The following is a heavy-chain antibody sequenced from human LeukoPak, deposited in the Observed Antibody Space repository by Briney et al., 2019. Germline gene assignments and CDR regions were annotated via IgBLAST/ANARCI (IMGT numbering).Heavy chain of an antibody. J-gene: IGHJ4*02. CDR3: ARDTPRYYGSGSYYNWPEFDY. Sequence: GGSLRLSCAASGFTFSSYAMNWVRQAPGKGLEWVSYISSSGSTIYYADSVKGRFTISRDNAKNSLYLQMNSLRAEDTAVYYCARDTPRYYGSGSYYNWPEFDYWGQGTLVTVSS. CDR2: ISSSGSTI. V-gene: IGHV3-48*03. D-gene: IGHD3-10*01. CDR1: GFTFSSYA.